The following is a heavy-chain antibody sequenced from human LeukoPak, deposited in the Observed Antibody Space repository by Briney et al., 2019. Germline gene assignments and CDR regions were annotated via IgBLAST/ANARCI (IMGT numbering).Heavy chain of an antibody. J-gene: IGHJ4*02. V-gene: IGHV4-4*07. CDR2: IYSSGST. CDR3: ARDRVGAMDFDY. CDR1: GGSISSYH. D-gene: IGHD1-26*01. Sequence: SEALSLTCSVSGGSISSYHWSWIRQPAGKGLEWIGRIYSSGSTNYNPSLKSRVTISGDKSKNQLSLKLSSVTAADTAVYYCARDRVGAMDFDYWGQGTLVTVSS.